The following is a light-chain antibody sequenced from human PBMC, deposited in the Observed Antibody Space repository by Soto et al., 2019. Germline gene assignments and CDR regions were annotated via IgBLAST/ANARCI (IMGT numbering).Light chain of an antibody. J-gene: IGKJ5*01. V-gene: IGKV3-11*01. CDR3: QQRSNWSIT. CDR1: QSVSSY. Sequence: IVLTQSPATLSFSPLERATLSCRASQSVSSYLAWYQQKPGQAPRLLIYDASNRATGIPARFSGSGSGTDFTLTISSLEPEDFAVYYCQQRSNWSITFGQGTRLEIK. CDR2: DAS.